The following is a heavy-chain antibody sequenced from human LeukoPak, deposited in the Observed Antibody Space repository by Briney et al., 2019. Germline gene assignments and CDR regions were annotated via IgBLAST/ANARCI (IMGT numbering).Heavy chain of an antibody. D-gene: IGHD2-2*01. CDR3: ARASTSGRAFDY. CDR1: GGSISGYY. J-gene: IGHJ4*02. Sequence: SETLSLTCTVSGGSISGYYWSWIRQPAGKGLEWIGRIQTSGSANYNPSLKSRLTMSVDTSENQFSLNLNPVTAADTAVYYCARASTSGRAFDYWGQGTLVTVSS. CDR2: IQTSGSA. V-gene: IGHV4-4*07.